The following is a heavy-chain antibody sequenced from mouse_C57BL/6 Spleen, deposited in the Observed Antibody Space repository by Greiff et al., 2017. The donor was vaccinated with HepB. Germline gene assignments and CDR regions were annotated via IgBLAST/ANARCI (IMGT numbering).Heavy chain of an antibody. J-gene: IGHJ1*03. Sequence: EVQVVESEGGLVQPGSSMKLSCTASGFTFSDYYMAWVRQVPEKGLEWVANINYDGSSTYYLDSLKSRFIISRDNAKNILYLQMSSLKSEDTATYYCARASPWYFDVWGTGTTVTVSS. CDR2: INYDGSST. CDR3: ARASPWYFDV. CDR1: GFTFSDYY. V-gene: IGHV5-16*01.